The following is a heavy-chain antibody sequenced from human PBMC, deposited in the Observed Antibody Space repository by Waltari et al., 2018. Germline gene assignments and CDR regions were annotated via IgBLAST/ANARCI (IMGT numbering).Heavy chain of an antibody. CDR3: ARISIVAAN. CDR2: ARGKANSYST. V-gene: IGHV3-72*01. CDR1: GFTFSDHF. Sequence: EVQLVESGGGLVQPGGSLRLSCAASGFTFSDHFFAWVRQAPGKGLEWVGRARGKANSYSTEYAASVKDRFTISRDDSRNSVYLQMNSLKTEDTAVYYCARISIVAANWGQGTLVTVSS. J-gene: IGHJ4*02. D-gene: IGHD5-12*01.